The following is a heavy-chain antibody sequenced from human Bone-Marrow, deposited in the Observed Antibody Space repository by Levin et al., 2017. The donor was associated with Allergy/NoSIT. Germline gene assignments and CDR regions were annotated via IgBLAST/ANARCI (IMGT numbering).Heavy chain of an antibody. CDR3: AHWGWGYCSGGSCSLLDNWFDP. J-gene: IGHJ5*02. CDR1: GFSLSTSGVG. D-gene: IGHD2-15*01. Sequence: SGPTLVKPTQTLTLTCTFSGFSLSTSGVGVGWIRQPPGKALEWLALIYWDDDKRYSPSLKSRLTITKDTSKNQVVLTMTNMDPVDTATYYCAHWGWGYCSGGSCSLLDNWFDPWGQGTLVTVSS. V-gene: IGHV2-5*02. CDR2: IYWDDDK.